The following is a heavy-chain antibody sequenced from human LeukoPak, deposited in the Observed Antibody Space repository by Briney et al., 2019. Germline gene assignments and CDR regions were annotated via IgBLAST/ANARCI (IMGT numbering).Heavy chain of an antibody. J-gene: IGHJ3*02. CDR3: ARGELLLDAFDI. CDR1: GYSISSGYF. D-gene: IGHD1-26*01. Sequence: NPSETLSLTCTVSGYSISSGYFWGWIRQPPGKGLEWIGSIYHSGSSYYNPSLNSRVTISVDTSKNQFSLKLSSVTAADTAVYYCARGELLLDAFDIWGQGTMVTVSS. V-gene: IGHV4-38-2*02. CDR2: IYHSGSS.